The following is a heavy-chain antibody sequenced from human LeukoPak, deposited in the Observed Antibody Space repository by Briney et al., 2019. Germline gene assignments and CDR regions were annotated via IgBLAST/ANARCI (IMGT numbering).Heavy chain of an antibody. CDR2: ISSSSSYT. CDR1: GFTFGDYY. V-gene: IGHV3-11*06. CDR3: ARDLDDGYKGGDY. D-gene: IGHD5-24*01. Sequence: PGGSLRLSCAASGFTFGDYYMGWIRQAPGKGLEWVSYISSSSSYTNYADSVKGRFTISRDNAKNSLYLQMNSLRAEDTAVYYCARDLDDGYKGGDYWGQGTLVTVSS. J-gene: IGHJ4*02.